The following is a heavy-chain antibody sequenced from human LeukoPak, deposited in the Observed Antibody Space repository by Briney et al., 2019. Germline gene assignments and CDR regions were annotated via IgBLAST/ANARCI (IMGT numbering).Heavy chain of an antibody. J-gene: IGHJ4*02. V-gene: IGHV3-33*06. CDR1: GFSFSSYG. D-gene: IGHD2-15*01. CDR2: ISYDGKNI. CDR3: AKSGTACSGGSCYSHYFDF. Sequence: GGSLRLSGAASGFSFSSYGFHWVRQAPGKGLEWVSAISYDGKNIHYADSVKGRFTISRDNSRNMVYLQMNSLRVEDTAVYYCAKSGTACSGGSCYSHYFDFWGQGTLVTVSS.